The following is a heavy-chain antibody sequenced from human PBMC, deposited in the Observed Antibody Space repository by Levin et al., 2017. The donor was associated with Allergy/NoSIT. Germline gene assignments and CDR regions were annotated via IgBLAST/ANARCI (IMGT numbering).Heavy chain of an antibody. CDR3: ARIRAAVRGVITTDYYYYGMDV. D-gene: IGHD3-10*01. V-gene: IGHV2-70*01. Sequence: SGPTLVKPTQTLTLTCTFSGFSLSPGGMCVSWIRQPPGKALEWLALIDWDDDKYYSTSLKTRLTISKDTSKNQVVLTMTNMDPVDTATYYCARIRAAVRGVITTDYYYYGMDVWGQGATVTVSS. CDR2: IDWDDDK. J-gene: IGHJ6*02. CDR1: GFSLSPGGMC.